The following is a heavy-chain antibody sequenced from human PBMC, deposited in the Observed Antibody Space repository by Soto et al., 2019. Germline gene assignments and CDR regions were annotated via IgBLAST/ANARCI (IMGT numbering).Heavy chain of an antibody. D-gene: IGHD6-13*01. CDR1: GDSISSYY. J-gene: IGHJ4*02. Sequence: SETLSLTCTVSGDSISSYYWSWIRQPPGKGLEWIGYIYFGGSTDYNPSLKSRVTMSVDTSKNQFSLNLYSVTAADTALYHCASDRHTRSWKKYWGQGPLVTVS. CDR3: ASDRHTRSWKKY. V-gene: IGHV4-59*01. CDR2: IYFGGST.